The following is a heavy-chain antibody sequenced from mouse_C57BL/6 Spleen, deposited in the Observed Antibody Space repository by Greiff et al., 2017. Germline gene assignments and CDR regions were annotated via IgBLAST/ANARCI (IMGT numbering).Heavy chain of an antibody. CDR1: GFSLTSYG. CDR3: ARNYFPYAMDY. J-gene: IGHJ4*01. Sequence: QVQLQPSGPGLVQPSQSLSITCTVSGFSLTSYGVHWVRQSPGKGLEWLGVIWSGGNTDYNAAYISRLSISKDNSTSQVFFQMNSLQADDTAIYYCARNYFPYAMDYWGQGTSVTVSS. D-gene: IGHD1-1*01. CDR2: IWSGGNT. V-gene: IGHV2-2*01.